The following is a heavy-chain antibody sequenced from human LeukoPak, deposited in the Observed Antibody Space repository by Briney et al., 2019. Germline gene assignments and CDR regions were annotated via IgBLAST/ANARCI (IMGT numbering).Heavy chain of an antibody. CDR3: AKDDCSSTSCYLYSANWFDP. CDR2: ISGSGGST. V-gene: IGHV3-23*01. J-gene: IGHJ5*02. D-gene: IGHD2-2*01. CDR1: GFTFSSYA. Sequence: GGSLRLSCAASGFTFSSYAMSWVRQAPGKGLEWVSAISGSGGSTYYADSVKGRFTISRDNSKNTLYLQMNSLRAEDTAVYYCAKDDCSSTSCYLYSANWFDPWGQATLVTVSS.